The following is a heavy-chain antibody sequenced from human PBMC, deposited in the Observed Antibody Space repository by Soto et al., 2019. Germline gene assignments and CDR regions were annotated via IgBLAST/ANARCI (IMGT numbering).Heavy chain of an antibody. CDR1: GGTFSSYT. CDR2: IIPILGIA. Sequence: SVKVSCKASGGTFSSYTISWVRQAPGQGLEWMGRIIPILGIANYAQKFQGRVTMTRNTSISTAYMELSSLRSEDTAVYYCARRQYDFWSGYGPLYYYYMDVWGKATTVTVSS. D-gene: IGHD3-3*01. CDR3: ARRQYDFWSGYGPLYYYYMDV. V-gene: IGHV1-69*02. J-gene: IGHJ6*03.